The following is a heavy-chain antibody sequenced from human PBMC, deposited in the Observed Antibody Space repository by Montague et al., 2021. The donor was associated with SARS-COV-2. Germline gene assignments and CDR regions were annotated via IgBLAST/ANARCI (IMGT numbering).Heavy chain of an antibody. D-gene: IGHD2-15*01. V-gene: IGHV3-49*04. CDR3: TRLPGWELPNFDS. CDR2: IISKAYGGTT. CDR1: GFPFGDYA. J-gene: IGHJ4*02. Sequence: SLRLSWSASGFPFGDYAMGWVRQAPGKGLEWVGFIISKAYGGTTEHAASVKGRLTITRDDSKSIAYLQMNSLKTEDTAVYYCTRLPGWELPNFDSWGQGTLVTVSA.